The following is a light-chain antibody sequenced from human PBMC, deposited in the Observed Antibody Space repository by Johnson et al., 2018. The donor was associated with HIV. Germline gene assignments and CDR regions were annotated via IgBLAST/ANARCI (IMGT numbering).Light chain of an antibody. V-gene: IGLV1-51*01. J-gene: IGLJ1*01. CDR2: DNN. CDR3: GTWDSSLSAHYV. Sequence: QSVLTQPPSVSAAPGQKVTISCSGNRSDIENKYVSCHQHLPGTAPKILIYDNNKRPSGIPDRFSGSKSGTSATLGITGLQTGDEAGYSCGTWDSSLSAHYVFGTGTKVTVL. CDR1: RSDIENKY.